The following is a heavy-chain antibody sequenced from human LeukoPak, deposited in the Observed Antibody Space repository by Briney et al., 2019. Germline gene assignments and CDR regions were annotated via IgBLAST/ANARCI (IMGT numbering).Heavy chain of an antibody. V-gene: IGHV3-15*01. CDR2: IKSKTDGGTI. Sequence: GGSLRLSRAASGFTFSNAWMSWVRQAPGKGLEWVGRIKSKTDGGTIDYAAPVKGRFIISRDDSKHTLYLQMNSLKIEDTAVYYCITDIRQSPFDYWGQGTLVTVSS. D-gene: IGHD1-14*01. J-gene: IGHJ4*02. CDR1: GFTFSNAW. CDR3: ITDIRQSPFDY.